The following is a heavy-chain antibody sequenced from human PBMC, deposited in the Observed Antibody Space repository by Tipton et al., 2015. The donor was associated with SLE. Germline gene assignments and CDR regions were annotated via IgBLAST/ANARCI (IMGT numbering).Heavy chain of an antibody. Sequence: RSLRLSCAASGFTFSNYAMHWVRQAPGKGLEWVAVISYDGSNRYYADSVKGRFTISRDNSKNTLYLQMNSLRPEDTAVDYCASSLLWGLDYWGQGTLVTVSS. CDR2: ISYDGSNR. CDR1: GFTFSNYA. D-gene: IGHD7-27*01. CDR3: ASSLLWGLDY. V-gene: IGHV3-30*04. J-gene: IGHJ4*02.